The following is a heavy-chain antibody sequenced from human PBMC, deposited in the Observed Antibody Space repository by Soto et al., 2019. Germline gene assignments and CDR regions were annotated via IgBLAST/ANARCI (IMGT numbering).Heavy chain of an antibody. J-gene: IGHJ4*02. V-gene: IGHV3-30*18. D-gene: IGHD6-19*01. CDR1: GFTFSSYG. CDR2: ISYDGSNK. CDR3: AKDIAVAGTGWY. Sequence: VQLVESGGGLVKPGGSLRLSCAASGFTFSSYGMHWVRQAPGKGLEWVAVISYDGSNKYYADSVKGRFTISRDNSKNTLYLQMNSLRAEDTAVYYCAKDIAVAGTGWYWGQGTLVTVSS.